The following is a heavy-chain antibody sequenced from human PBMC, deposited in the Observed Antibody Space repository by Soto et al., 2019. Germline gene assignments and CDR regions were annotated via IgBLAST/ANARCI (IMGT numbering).Heavy chain of an antibody. CDR2: IYYSGST. V-gene: IGHV4-31*03. D-gene: IGHD3-22*01. J-gene: IGHJ4*02. Sequence: SETLSLTCTVSGGSISSGGYYWSWIRQYPGKGLEWIGYIYYSGSTYYNPSLKSRVTISVDTSKNQFSLKLSSVTAADTAVYYCARGQEYYYDSSGYYYVRPRPNHVDYWGQGTLVTVSS. CDR3: ARGQEYYYDSSGYYYVRPRPNHVDY. CDR1: GGSISSGGYY.